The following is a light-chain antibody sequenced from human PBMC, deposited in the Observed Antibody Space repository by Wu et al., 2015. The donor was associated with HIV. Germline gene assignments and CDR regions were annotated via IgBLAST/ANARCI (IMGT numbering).Light chain of an antibody. CDR2: DAS. Sequence: EIVLTQSPGTLSLSPGERATLSCRASQSVGSSNLAWYQQKPGQAPRLLMYDASSRATDIPDRFSGSGSGTDFTLTISRLDPEDFAVYYCQQYGSXTWTFGQGTKVEIK. V-gene: IGKV3-20*01. CDR1: QSVGSSN. CDR3: QQYGSXTWT. J-gene: IGKJ1*01.